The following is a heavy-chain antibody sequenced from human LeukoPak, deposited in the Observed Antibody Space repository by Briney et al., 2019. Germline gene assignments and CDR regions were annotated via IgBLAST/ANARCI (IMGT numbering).Heavy chain of an antibody. CDR3: ARTRRDAYLTPFKY. J-gene: IGHJ4*02. CDR2: ISSSGST. V-gene: IGHV4-59*01. Sequence: SETLSLTCTVSGASISRYYLNWIRQPPGKGLEWIGYISSSGSTNYSFSLKSRVTISVDTSKNQLSLKLSSVTAADTAMYYCARTRRDAYLTPFKYWGQGTLVSVSS. D-gene: IGHD3-16*01. CDR1: GASISRYY.